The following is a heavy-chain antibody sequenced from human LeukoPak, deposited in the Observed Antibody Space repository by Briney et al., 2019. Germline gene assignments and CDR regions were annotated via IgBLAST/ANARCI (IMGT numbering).Heavy chain of an antibody. CDR3: ARDKGHGWLVRSPGALGTNY. Sequence: GGSLRLSCAASGFTFSSYAMHWVRQAPGKGLEWVAVISYDGSNKYYADSVKGRFTISRDNSKNTLYLQMNSLRAADTAVYYCARDKGHGWLVRSPGALGTNYWGQGTLVTASS. D-gene: IGHD6-19*01. CDR1: GFTFSSYA. V-gene: IGHV3-30*04. CDR2: ISYDGSNK. J-gene: IGHJ4*02.